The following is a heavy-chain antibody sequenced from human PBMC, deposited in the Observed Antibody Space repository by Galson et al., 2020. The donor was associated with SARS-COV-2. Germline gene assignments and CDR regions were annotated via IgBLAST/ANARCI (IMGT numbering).Heavy chain of an antibody. CDR1: GYTFVSEG. CDR3: ARVRGVGATFDY. D-gene: IGHD1-26*01. V-gene: IGHV1-3*01. J-gene: IGHJ4*02. CDR2: INAGNGYT. Sequence: ASVKVSCKASGYTFVSEGIHWVRQAPGQRLEWMGWINAGNGYTKYSQKFQGRVTMIRDTSASTAYMELSSLRSEDTAVYYCARVRGVGATFDYWGQGTLVTVSS.